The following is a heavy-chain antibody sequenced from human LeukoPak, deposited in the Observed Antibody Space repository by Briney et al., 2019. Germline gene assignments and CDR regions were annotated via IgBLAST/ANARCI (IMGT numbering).Heavy chain of an antibody. D-gene: IGHD4-17*01. CDR3: ASPSHDYGDYAFDY. V-gene: IGHV3-33*01. Sequence: PGGSLRLPCAASGFTFSSYGMHWVRQAPGKGLEWVAVIWYDGSNKYYADSVKGRFTISRDNSKNTLYLQMNSLRAEDTAVYYCASPSHDYGDYAFDYWGQGTLVTVSS. CDR2: IWYDGSNK. J-gene: IGHJ4*02. CDR1: GFTFSSYG.